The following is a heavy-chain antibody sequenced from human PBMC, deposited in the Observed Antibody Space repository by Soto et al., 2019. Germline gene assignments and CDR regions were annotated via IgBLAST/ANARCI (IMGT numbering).Heavy chain of an antibody. Sequence: SETLSLTCTVSGGSISSYYWSWIRQPPGKGLEWIGYIYYSGSTNYNPSLKSRVTISVDTSKNQFSLKLSSVTAADTAVYYCARDLGQDDYDFSGLVTNWFDPWGQGTLVTVSS. J-gene: IGHJ5*02. CDR1: GGSISSYY. V-gene: IGHV4-59*01. CDR3: ARDLGQDDYDFSGLVTNWFDP. CDR2: IYYSGST. D-gene: IGHD3-3*01.